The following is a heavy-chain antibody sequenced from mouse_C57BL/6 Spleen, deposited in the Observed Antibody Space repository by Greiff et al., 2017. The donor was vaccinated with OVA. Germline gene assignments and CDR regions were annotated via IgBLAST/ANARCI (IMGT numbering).Heavy chain of an antibody. Sequence: QVQLQQPGAELVRPGTSVKLSCKASGYTFTSYWMHWVKQRPGQGLEWIGVIDPSDSYTNYNQKFKGKATLTVDTSSSTAYMQLSSLTSEDSAVYYCARYYSNLYYAMDYWGQGTSVTVSS. J-gene: IGHJ4*01. CDR2: IDPSDSYT. CDR1: GYTFTSYW. CDR3: ARYYSNLYYAMDY. D-gene: IGHD2-5*01. V-gene: IGHV1-59*01.